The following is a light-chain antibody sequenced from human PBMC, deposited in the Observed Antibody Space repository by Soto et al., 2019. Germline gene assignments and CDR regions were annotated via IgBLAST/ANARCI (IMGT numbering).Light chain of an antibody. Sequence: DIQLTQSPSTLSASIGDRVTITCRDSQSISTWLAWYQQKPGTAPKLLIYKASTLEGGVPSRFSGSRSGTEFTLTVSSLQPDDFATYYCQQYNDSFPYTFGQGTKLEIK. CDR2: KAS. J-gene: IGKJ2*01. V-gene: IGKV1-5*03. CDR3: QQYNDSFPYT. CDR1: QSISTW.